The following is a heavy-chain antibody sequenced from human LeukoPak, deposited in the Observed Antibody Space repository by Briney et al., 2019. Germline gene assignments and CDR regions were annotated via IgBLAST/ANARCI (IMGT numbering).Heavy chain of an antibody. CDR3: AKGIQLSYYHYGMDV. CDR2: ISGSGGST. D-gene: IGHD5-18*01. CDR1: GFTFSSYA. J-gene: IGHJ6*02. Sequence: GGSLRLSCAASGFTFSSYAMTWVRQAPGKGLEWVSGISGSGGSTYYADSVRGRFTISRDNSKNTLFLQMNSLRAEDTAVYYCAKGIQLSYYHYGMDVWGQGTTVTVSS. V-gene: IGHV3-23*01.